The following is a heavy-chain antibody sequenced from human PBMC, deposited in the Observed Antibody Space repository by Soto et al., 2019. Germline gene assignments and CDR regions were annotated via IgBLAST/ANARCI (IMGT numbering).Heavy chain of an antibody. D-gene: IGHD3-10*01. CDR2: IWYDGSNK. J-gene: IGHJ4*02. CDR1: GFTFSSYA. V-gene: IGHV3-33*08. Sequence: PGGSLRLSCAASGFTFSSYAMSWVRQAPGKGLEWAAVIWYDGSNKYYADSVKGRFTISRDNSKNTLYLQMNSLRAEDTAVYYCPRVPDGSEYFDYWGQGTLVTVSS. CDR3: PRVPDGSEYFDY.